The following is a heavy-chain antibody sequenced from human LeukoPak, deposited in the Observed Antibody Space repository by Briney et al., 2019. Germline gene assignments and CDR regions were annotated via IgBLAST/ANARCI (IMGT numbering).Heavy chain of an antibody. D-gene: IGHD6-13*01. V-gene: IGHV1-69*04. Sequence: SVKVSCKASGGTFSNYAINWVRQAPGQGLEWMGRIIPSLAIANYAQKFQDRVTIIADKSTSTAYMELSSLRSEDTAVYYCARAVDIAAAGMGYWGQGTLVTVSS. CDR1: GGTFSNYA. CDR3: ARAVDIAAAGMGY. CDR2: IIPSLAIA. J-gene: IGHJ4*02.